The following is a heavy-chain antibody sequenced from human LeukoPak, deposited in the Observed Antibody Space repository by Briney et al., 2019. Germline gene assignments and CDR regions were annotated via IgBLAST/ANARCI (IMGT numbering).Heavy chain of an antibody. CDR3: ARSIMGGGAFDY. CDR2: ISGSGSNT. J-gene: IGHJ4*02. V-gene: IGHV3-23*01. CDR1: GFTFSSYA. D-gene: IGHD3-10*01. Sequence: GASLRLSCAASGFTFSSYAMSWVRQAPGKGLEWVSTISGSGSNTYYADSVTGRFTISRDNAKSSLYLQMNSLRAEDTALYYCARSIMGGGAFDYWGQGTQVTVSS.